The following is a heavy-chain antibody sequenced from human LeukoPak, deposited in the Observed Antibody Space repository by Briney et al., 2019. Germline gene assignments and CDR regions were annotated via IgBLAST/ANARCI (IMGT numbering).Heavy chain of an antibody. CDR2: ISYDGSNK. CDR1: GYTFISYG. Sequence: SCKASGYTFISYGMHWVRQAPGKGLEWVAVISYDGSNKYYADSVKGRFTISRDNSKNTLYLQMNSLRAEDTAVYYCAKWERWFDPWGQGTLVTVSS. CDR3: AKWERWFDP. J-gene: IGHJ5*02. V-gene: IGHV3-30*18. D-gene: IGHD1-26*01.